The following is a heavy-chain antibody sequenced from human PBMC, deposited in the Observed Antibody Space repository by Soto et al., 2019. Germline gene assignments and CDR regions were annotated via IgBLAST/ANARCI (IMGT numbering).Heavy chain of an antibody. J-gene: IGHJ5*02. V-gene: IGHV4-39*01. Sequence: SETLSLTCTVSGGSISSSSYYWGWIRQPPGKGLEWIGSIYYSGSTYYNPSLKSRVTISVDTSKNQFSLKLSSVTAADTAVYYCASPKIALYNLFDPWGQGTLVTVSS. CDR2: IYYSGST. D-gene: IGHD6-13*01. CDR3: ASPKIALYNLFDP. CDR1: GGSISSSSYY.